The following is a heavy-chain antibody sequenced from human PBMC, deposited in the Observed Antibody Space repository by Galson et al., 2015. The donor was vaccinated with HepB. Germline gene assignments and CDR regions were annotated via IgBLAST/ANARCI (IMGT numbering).Heavy chain of an antibody. V-gene: IGHV1-18*01. CDR1: GYTFTSYG. CDR2: ISAYNGNT. Sequence: SVKVSCKASGYTFTSYGISWVRQAPGQGLEWMGWISAYNGNTNYAQKLQGRVTMTTDTSTSTAYMELRSLRSDDTAVYYCARDFHSQGTGYDFWSGYYTFYWYFDLWGRGTLVTVSS. J-gene: IGHJ2*01. D-gene: IGHD3-3*01. CDR3: ARDFHSQGTGYDFWSGYYTFYWYFDL.